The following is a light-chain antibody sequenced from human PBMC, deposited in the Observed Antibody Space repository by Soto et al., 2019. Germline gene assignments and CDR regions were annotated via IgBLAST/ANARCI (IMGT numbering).Light chain of an antibody. CDR2: DVS. CDR3: SSYLGSSTLSGV. Sequence: QSALTQPASVSGSPGQSITVSCTGTTSDVDGYDYVAWYQQHPGKAPKLMIYDVSSRPSGVSNRFSGSKSGNTASLTISGLHAEDEADYYCSSYLGSSTLSGVFGTGTKLTVL. J-gene: IGLJ1*01. CDR1: TSDVDGYDY. V-gene: IGLV2-14*01.